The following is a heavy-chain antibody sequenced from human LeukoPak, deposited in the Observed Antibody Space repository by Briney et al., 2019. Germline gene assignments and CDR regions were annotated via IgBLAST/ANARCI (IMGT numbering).Heavy chain of an antibody. V-gene: IGHV3-43*02. Sequence: PGGSLRLSCAASGFTFDDYAMHWVRQAPGKGLEWVSLISGDGGSTYYADSVKGRFTISRDSSKNTLYLQMNSLRAEDTAVYYCAKVATARLGSGYHNFDYWGQGTLVTVSS. J-gene: IGHJ4*02. CDR1: GFTFDDYA. CDR3: AKVATARLGSGYHNFDY. D-gene: IGHD3-22*01. CDR2: ISGDGGST.